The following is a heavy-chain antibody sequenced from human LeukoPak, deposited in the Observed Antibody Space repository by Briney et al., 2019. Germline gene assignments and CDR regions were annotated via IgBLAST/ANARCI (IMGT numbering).Heavy chain of an antibody. Sequence: ASVKVSCKASGYTFTSYYMHWVRQAPGQGLEWMGIINPSGGSTSYAQKFQGRVTMTRDTSTSTVYMELSSLRSEDTAVYYCARDFEEFFGTEYYFDYWGQGTLVTVSS. CDR3: ARDFEEFFGTEYYFDY. V-gene: IGHV1-46*01. CDR2: INPSGGST. D-gene: IGHD3-3*01. J-gene: IGHJ4*02. CDR1: GYTFTSYY.